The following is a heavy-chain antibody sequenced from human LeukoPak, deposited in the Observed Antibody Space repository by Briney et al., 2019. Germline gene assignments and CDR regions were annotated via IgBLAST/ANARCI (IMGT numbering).Heavy chain of an antibody. CDR1: GFSLSTSGVG. V-gene: IGHV2-5*02. J-gene: IGHJ4*02. D-gene: IGHD3-10*01. CDR2: IYWDDDK. Sequence: SGPTLVKPTQTLTLTCTFSGFSLSTSGVGVGWIRQPPGKALEWLALIYWDDDKRYSPSLKSRLTITKDTSKNQVVLTMTNMDPVDTATYYCALRRLPYYGSGSYYDVWGQGTLVTVSS. CDR3: ALRRLPYYGSGSYYDV.